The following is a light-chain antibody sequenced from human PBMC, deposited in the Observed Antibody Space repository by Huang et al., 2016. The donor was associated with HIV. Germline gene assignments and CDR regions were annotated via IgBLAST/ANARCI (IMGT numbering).Light chain of an antibody. CDR3: QYGER. CDR2: KIS. CDR1: QNISSW. J-gene: IGKJ1*01. V-gene: IGKV1-5*03. Sequence: DIQLTQSPSTLSASVGDRLTTTCRASQNISSWLAWYQQKPGKAPKLLIYKISSLESWVPSRFSGSGSGTKFTLTINSLQPDDIGTYYCQYGERFGQGSKVEVK.